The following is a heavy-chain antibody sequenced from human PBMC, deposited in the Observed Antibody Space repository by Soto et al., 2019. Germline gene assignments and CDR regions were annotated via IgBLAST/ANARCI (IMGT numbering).Heavy chain of an antibody. CDR1: GDSISRGGYS. J-gene: IGHJ6*02. V-gene: IGHV4-30-2*01. D-gene: IGHD6-6*01. Sequence: PSETLSLTCAVSGDSISRGGYSWTWIRQPPGKALEWIGNIHDSGSTSYTPSSKSRVTMSVDTSKNQFSLRLTSVTAADTAVYFCARGSSSYYDYGMDVWGQGTTVTVSS. CDR3: ARGSSSYYDYGMDV. CDR2: IHDSGST.